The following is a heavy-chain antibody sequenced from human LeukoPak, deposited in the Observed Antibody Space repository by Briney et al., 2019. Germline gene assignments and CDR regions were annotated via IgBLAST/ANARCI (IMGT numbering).Heavy chain of an antibody. D-gene: IGHD3-16*02. CDR1: GYTFTGYY. J-gene: IGHJ3*02. Sequence: ASVKVSCKASGYTFTGYYMRWVRQASGQGLEWKGWINPNSGGTNYAQKFQGRVTMTRDTSINTAYMQLSSLRSDDTAVYYCARPQRIMITFGGVIVIPSAFDIWGQGTMVTVSS. CDR3: ARPQRIMITFGGVIVIPSAFDI. CDR2: INPNSGGT. V-gene: IGHV1-2*02.